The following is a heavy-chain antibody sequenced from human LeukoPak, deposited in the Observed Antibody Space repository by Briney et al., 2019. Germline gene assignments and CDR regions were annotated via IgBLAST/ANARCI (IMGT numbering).Heavy chain of an antibody. D-gene: IGHD3-9*01. CDR1: GGSISSSSYY. J-gene: IGHJ5*02. V-gene: IGHV4-39*07. Sequence: SETLSLTCTVSGGSISSSSYYWSWIRQPPGKGLEWIGEINHSGGTNYNPSLKSRVTISVDTSKNQFSLKLSSVTAADTAVYYCARRQLGLRYWFDPWGQGTLVTVSS. CDR2: INHSGGT. CDR3: ARRQLGLRYWFDP.